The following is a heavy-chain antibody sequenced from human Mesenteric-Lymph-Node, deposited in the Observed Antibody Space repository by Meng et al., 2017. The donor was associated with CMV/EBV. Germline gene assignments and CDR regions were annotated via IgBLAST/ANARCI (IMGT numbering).Heavy chain of an antibody. CDR2: INHSGST. D-gene: IGHD2-2*01. V-gene: IGHV4-34*01. Sequence: VYGGSFSGYYWSGRRQPPGKGLEWIGEINHSGSTNYNPSLKSRVTISVDTSKNQFSLKLSSVTAADTAVYYCARGGPWTAATTHFDYWGQGTLVTVSS. CDR1: GGSFSGYY. J-gene: IGHJ4*02. CDR3: ARGGPWTAATTHFDY.